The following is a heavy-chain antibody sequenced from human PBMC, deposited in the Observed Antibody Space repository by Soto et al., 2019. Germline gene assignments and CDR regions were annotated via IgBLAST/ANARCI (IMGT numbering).Heavy chain of an antibody. J-gene: IGHJ6*02. Sequence: GGSLRLSCAASGFTFSSYGMHWVRQAPGKGLEWVAVIWYDGSNKYYADSVKGRFTISRDNSKNTLYLQMNSLRAEDTAVYYCARDITHNPYDFWSGYSPIGDYYYGMDVWGQGTTVTVSS. CDR1: GFTFSSYG. CDR2: IWYDGSNK. V-gene: IGHV3-33*01. CDR3: ARDITHNPYDFWSGYSPIGDYYYGMDV. D-gene: IGHD3-3*01.